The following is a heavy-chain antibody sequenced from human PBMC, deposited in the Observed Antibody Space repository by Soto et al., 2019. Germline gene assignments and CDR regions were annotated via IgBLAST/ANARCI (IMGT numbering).Heavy chain of an antibody. D-gene: IGHD3-22*01. V-gene: IGHV5-10-1*01. Sequence: PGASLKNSCKVSGYSFTSYWISWVRQMPGKGLEWMGRIDPSYSYTNYSPSFQGHVTISADKSISTAYLQWSSLKASDTAMYYCASRGDYYDSSGYYIRTYYYYGMDVWGQGTTVTVSS. CDR2: IDPSYSYT. J-gene: IGHJ6*02. CDR1: GYSFTSYW. CDR3: ASRGDYYDSSGYYIRTYYYYGMDV.